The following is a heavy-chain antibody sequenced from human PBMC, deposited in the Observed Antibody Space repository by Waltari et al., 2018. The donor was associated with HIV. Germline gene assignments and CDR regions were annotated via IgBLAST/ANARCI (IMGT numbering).Heavy chain of an antibody. Sequence: QVQLVQSGSALKKPGASVRVSCKASVYTFTAPAMNWVRQAPGQGLEWMGWINTNTWIPTYAQGFSGRFVFSLDTSVSTAYLQISSLESEDTAVYFCAKGIAVSTTYYYSAMDVWGPGTTVAVSS. J-gene: IGHJ6*02. CDR1: VYTFTAPA. CDR3: AKGIAVSTTYYYSAMDV. D-gene: IGHD6-19*01. V-gene: IGHV7-4-1*02. CDR2: INTNTWIP.